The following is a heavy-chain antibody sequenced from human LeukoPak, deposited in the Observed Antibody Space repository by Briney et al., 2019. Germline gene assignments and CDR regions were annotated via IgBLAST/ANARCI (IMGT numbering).Heavy chain of an antibody. CDR1: GLTFSPYW. V-gene: IGHV3-7*01. CDR3: ARGGASVTGYDY. D-gene: IGHD7-27*01. CDR2: IKQDGSET. J-gene: IGHJ4*02. Sequence: PGGSLRLSCAASGLTFSPYWMTSVRQAPGKGREWVANIKQDGSETYYVDSAKGRFTVSRDNPKNSLYLQMNSLRAEDTALYYCARGGASVTGYDYWGQGTLVTVSS.